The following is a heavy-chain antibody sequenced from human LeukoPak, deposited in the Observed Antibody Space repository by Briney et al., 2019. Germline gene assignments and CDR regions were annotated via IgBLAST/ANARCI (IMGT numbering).Heavy chain of an antibody. CDR2: ISAYNGNT. V-gene: IGHV1-18*01. CDR3: ARVARASGGSCYDY. Sequence: GASVKVSCKASGYTFTSYGISWARQAPGQGLAWMGWISAYNGNTNYAQKLQGRVTMTTDTSTSTAYMELRSLRSDDTAVYYCARVARASGGSCYDYWGQGTLVTVSS. D-gene: IGHD2-15*01. J-gene: IGHJ4*02. CDR1: GYTFTSYG.